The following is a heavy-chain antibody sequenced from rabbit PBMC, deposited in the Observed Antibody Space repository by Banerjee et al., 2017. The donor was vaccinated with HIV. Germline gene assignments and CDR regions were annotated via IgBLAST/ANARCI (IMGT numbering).Heavy chain of an antibody. Sequence: QEQLVESGGGLVQPEGSLTLTCKASGFDFGSYGMCWVRQAPGKGPEWIGCINTITGKTLYATWAKGRFTISRASSTTVFLQMTRLTAADTATYFCARDLPEIVGWNFGFWGQGTLVTVS. CDR1: GFDFGSYG. D-gene: IGHD1-1*01. J-gene: IGHJ3*01. CDR3: ARDLPEIVGWNFGF. V-gene: IGHV1S47*01. CDR2: INTITGKT.